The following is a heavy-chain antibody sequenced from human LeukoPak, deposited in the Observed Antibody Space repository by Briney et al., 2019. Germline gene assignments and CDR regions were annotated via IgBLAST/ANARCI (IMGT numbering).Heavy chain of an antibody. CDR3: ARGISYYYYGMDV. V-gene: IGHV3-33*01. J-gene: IGHJ6*02. CDR2: IWFDGSNK. D-gene: IGHD3-3*02. CDR1: GFTFSNYG. Sequence: GGSLRLSCAASGFTFSNYGMHWVRQAPGKGLEWVAVIWFDGSNKYCADSVKGRFTISRDNSKNTLYLQMNSLRAEDTAVYYCARGISYYYYGMDVWGQGTTVTVSS.